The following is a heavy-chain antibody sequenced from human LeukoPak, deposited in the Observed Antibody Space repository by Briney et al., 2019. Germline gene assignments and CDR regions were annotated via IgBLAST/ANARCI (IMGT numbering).Heavy chain of an antibody. Sequence: KASETLSLTCTVSGGSISSADHFWTWIRQRPGKGLEWIGYIYYSGSTYYDPSLRSRVAMSVDTSKDQFSLKLTSVTAADTAVYFCARSFYSSGWYTPLRWFDTWGQGALVTVSS. CDR2: IYYSGST. J-gene: IGHJ5*02. CDR3: ARSFYSSGWYTPLRWFDT. D-gene: IGHD6-19*01. CDR1: GGSISSADHF. V-gene: IGHV4-31*03.